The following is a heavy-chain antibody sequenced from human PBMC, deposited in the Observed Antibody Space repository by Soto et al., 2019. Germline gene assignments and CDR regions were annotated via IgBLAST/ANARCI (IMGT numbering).Heavy chain of an antibody. V-gene: IGHV3-23*01. CDR3: ALRKTGSYFDY. D-gene: IGHD1-26*01. J-gene: IGHJ4*02. CDR2: IGASGAGT. CDR1: GFTFSNYA. Sequence: GGSLRLSCAGSGFTFSNYAMSWVRQAPGTGLEWVSGIGASGAGTYYADSVKGRFTISRDNSKNTLHLQMNSLRAEDTAVYYCALRKTGSYFDYWGQGTLVTGS.